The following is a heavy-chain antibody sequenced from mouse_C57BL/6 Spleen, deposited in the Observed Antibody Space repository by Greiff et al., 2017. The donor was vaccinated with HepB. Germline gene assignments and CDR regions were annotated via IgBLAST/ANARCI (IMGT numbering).Heavy chain of an antibody. J-gene: IGHJ4*01. CDR3: ARHSSGHYYAMGY. CDR2: IWSDGST. CDR1: GFSLTSYG. V-gene: IGHV2-6*03. Sequence: VNLVESGPGLVAPSQSLSITCTVSGFSLTSYGVHWVRQPPGKGLEWLVVIWSDGSTTYNSALKSRLSISKDNSKSQAFLKMNSLQTDDTAMYYCARHSSGHYYAMGYWGQGTSVTVSS. D-gene: IGHD3-1*01.